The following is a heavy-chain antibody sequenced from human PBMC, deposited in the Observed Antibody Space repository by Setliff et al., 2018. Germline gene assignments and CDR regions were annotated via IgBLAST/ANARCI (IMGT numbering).Heavy chain of an antibody. CDR3: ARCPVDYGDNGYFDY. J-gene: IGHJ4*02. D-gene: IGHD4-17*01. V-gene: IGHV3-9*01. CDR2: ISWNSGSI. Sequence: PGGSLRLSCAASGFTFDDYAMHWVRQAPGKGLEWVSGISWNSGSIGYADSVKGRFTISRDNAKNSLYLQMNSLRAEDTALYYCARCPVDYGDNGYFDYWGQGTLVTVSS. CDR1: GFTFDDYA.